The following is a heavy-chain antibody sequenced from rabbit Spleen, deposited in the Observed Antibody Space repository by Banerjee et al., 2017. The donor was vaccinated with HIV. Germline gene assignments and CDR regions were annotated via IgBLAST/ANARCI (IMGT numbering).Heavy chain of an antibody. J-gene: IGHJ6*01. D-gene: IGHD8-1*01. CDR2: IEGGSSAFS. Sequence: QSVEESGGDLVKPGASLTLTCTASGVSFSSNHYMCWVRQAPGKGLEWIACIEGGSSAFSYFASWAKGRFTISKTSSTTVTLQMTSLTAADTATYFCARDSGSSFPSYGMDLWGQGTLVTVS. CDR3: ARDSGSSFPSYGMDL. CDR1: GVSFSSNHY. V-gene: IGHV1S40*01.